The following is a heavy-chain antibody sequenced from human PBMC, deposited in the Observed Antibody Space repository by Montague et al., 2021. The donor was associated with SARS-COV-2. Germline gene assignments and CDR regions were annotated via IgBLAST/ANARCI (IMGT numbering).Heavy chain of an antibody. CDR2: IYYSGST. Sequence: SETLSLTCTVPGVSISSYYWTWIRQPPGKGLEWIGFIYYSGSTNYNPSPKSRVTISVDTSKNQFSLKLSSVTAADTAVYYCAKQALTRYCTSTTCFGAAFDIWGQGTMVTVSS. D-gene: IGHD2-2*01. V-gene: IGHV4-59*08. CDR3: AKQALTRYCTSTTCFGAAFDI. CDR1: GVSISSYY. J-gene: IGHJ3*02.